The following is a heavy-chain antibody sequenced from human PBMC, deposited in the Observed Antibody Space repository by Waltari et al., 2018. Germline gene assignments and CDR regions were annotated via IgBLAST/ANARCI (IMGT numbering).Heavy chain of an antibody. Sequence: QVQLVESGGGVVQPGRSLRLSCAASGFTFSSYAMHWVRQAPGKGLEWVAVISYDGSNKYYADSVKGRFTISRDNSKNTLYLQMNSLRAEDTAVYYCARIFEDYYDSSGYDRFGYWGQGTLVTVSS. CDR3: ARIFEDYYDSSGYDRFGY. CDR1: GFTFSSYA. D-gene: IGHD3-22*01. CDR2: ISYDGSNK. J-gene: IGHJ4*02. V-gene: IGHV3-30*01.